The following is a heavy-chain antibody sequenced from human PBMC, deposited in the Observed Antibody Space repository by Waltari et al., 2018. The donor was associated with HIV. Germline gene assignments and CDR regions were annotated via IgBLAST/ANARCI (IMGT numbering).Heavy chain of an antibody. J-gene: IGHJ3*02. CDR3: AKTKYYESDAFDI. D-gene: IGHD3-22*01. V-gene: IGHV3-23*04. CDR2: ISGGGGST. CDR1: GFTFSIYA. Sequence: EVQLVESGGGLVQPGGSLRPSCAASGFTFSIYAMSWVRQAPGKGVEWVSAISGGGGSTNYADSVKGRFTISRDNSKNTLYLQMNSLRADDTAVYYCAKTKYYESDAFDIWGQGTMVTVSS.